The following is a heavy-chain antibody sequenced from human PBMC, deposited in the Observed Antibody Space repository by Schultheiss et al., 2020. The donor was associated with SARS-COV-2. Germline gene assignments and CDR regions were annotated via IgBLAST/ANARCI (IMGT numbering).Heavy chain of an antibody. CDR2: IYHSGST. Sequence: SETLSLTCTVSGGSVSSGGYSWSWIRQPPGKGLEWIGYIYHSGSTYYNPSLKSRVTISVDRSKNQFSLKLSSVTAADTAVYYCARHWRSSGWTTEYYFDYWGQGTLVTVSS. J-gene: IGHJ4*02. V-gene: IGHV4-30-2*02. CDR1: GGSVSSGGYS. CDR3: ARHWRSSGWTTEYYFDY. D-gene: IGHD6-19*01.